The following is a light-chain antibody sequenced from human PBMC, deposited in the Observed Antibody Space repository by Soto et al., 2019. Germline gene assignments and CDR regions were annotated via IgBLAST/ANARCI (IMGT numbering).Light chain of an antibody. J-gene: IGKJ5*01. Sequence: EIVLTQSPATLSLSPGERATLSCRASQSVSSHLAWYQKRPGQDPRILIYDASNRATGVPARFSGSGSGTDFNLTISSLETEEFAVYYCQQRSSWTPACGQGTRGEIK. V-gene: IGKV3-11*01. CDR1: QSVSSH. CDR3: QQRSSWTPA. CDR2: DAS.